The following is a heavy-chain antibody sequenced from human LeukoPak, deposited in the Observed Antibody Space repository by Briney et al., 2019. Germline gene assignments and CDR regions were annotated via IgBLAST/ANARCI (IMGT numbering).Heavy chain of an antibody. CDR2: IIPIFGTA. CDR1: GGTFSSYA. V-gene: IGHV1-69*13. J-gene: IGHJ6*03. Sequence: SVKVSCKASGGTFSSYAISWVRQAPGQGLEWMGGIIPIFGTANYAQKFQGRVTITADESTSTAYMELSSLRSEDTAVYYCAKIAVAGDDRTYRATYYYYYMDVRGKGTTVTVSS. D-gene: IGHD6-19*01. CDR3: AKIAVAGDDRTYRATYYYYYMDV.